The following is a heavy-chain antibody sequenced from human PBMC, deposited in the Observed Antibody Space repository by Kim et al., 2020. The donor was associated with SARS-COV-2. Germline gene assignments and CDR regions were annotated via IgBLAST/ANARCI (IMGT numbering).Heavy chain of an antibody. J-gene: IGHJ6*02. D-gene: IGHD6-6*01. CDR1: GFTFDDYA. CDR3: AKDILPYSSSSEVGYYYYGMDV. Sequence: GGSLRLSCAASGFTFDDYAMHWVRQAPGKGLEWVSLISWDGGSTYYADSVKGRFTISRDNSKNSLYLQMNSLRAEDTALYYCAKDILPYSSSSEVGYYYYGMDVWGQGTTVTVSS. CDR2: ISWDGGST. V-gene: IGHV3-43D*03.